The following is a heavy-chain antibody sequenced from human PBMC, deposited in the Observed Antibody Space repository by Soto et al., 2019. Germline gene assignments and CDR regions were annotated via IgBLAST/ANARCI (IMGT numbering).Heavy chain of an antibody. CDR3: ARPPGYISDWYYFDL. J-gene: IGHJ4*02. CDR2: ISPRSGGT. D-gene: IGHD3-9*01. CDR1: GYTFIDYY. V-gene: IGHV1-2*02. Sequence: ASVTGSCKGSGYTFIDYYMHWVRQAPGQGFEWMGRISPRSGGTNYAQKFQGRVTMTWDTSLNTAYMELSSLISEDTAVYYCARPPGYISDWYYFDLWGQGTLVTVSS.